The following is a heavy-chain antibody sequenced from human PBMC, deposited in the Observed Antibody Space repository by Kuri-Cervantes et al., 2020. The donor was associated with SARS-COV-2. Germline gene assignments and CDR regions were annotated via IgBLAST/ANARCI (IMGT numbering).Heavy chain of an antibody. D-gene: IGHD3-22*01. V-gene: IGHV3-30*04. CDR3: ARDYDSSGHMLDY. J-gene: IGHJ4*02. CDR1: GFTFSSYA. CDR2: ISYDGSNK. Sequence: LSLTCAASGFTFSSYAMHWVRQAPGKGLEWVAVISYDGSNKYYADSVKGRFTISRDNSKNTLYLQMNSLRAEDTAVYYCARDYDSSGHMLDYWGQGTLVNVSS.